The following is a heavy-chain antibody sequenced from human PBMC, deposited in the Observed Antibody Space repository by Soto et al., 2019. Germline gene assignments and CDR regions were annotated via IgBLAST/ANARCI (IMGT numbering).Heavy chain of an antibody. Sequence: QVQLVQSGAEVKKPGSSVKVSCKASGGTFSSYAISWVRQAPGQGLEWMGGIIPIFGTANYAQKFQGRVTISANKSTSTAYMELSSLRSEDTAVYYCARKGLGYSNAYLFDYWGQGTLVTVSS. CDR2: IIPIFGTA. V-gene: IGHV1-69*06. D-gene: IGHD4-4*01. J-gene: IGHJ4*02. CDR1: GGTFSSYA. CDR3: ARKGLGYSNAYLFDY.